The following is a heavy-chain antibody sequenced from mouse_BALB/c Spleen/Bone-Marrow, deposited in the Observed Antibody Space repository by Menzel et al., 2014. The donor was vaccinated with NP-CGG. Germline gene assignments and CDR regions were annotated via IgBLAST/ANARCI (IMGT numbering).Heavy chain of an antibody. CDR1: GYTFTYFT. J-gene: IGHJ1*01. CDR2: INPTSSYT. CDR3: VREGHWRDFTSLRTRRFADV. D-gene: IGHD1-2*01. V-gene: IGHV1-4*01. Sequence: AELSRTVASVQISSRTSGYTFTYFTMYWVKQRPGQGLEWIGYINPTSSYTNYNQKFKDKATLTADTSSSTAYMQLSSLTSEDSAVYYCVREGHWRDFTSLRTRRFADV.